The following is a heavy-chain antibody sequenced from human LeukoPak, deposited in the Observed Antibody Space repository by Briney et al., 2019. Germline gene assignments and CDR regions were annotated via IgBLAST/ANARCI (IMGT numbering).Heavy chain of an antibody. CDR1: GYTFSNFG. D-gene: IGHD5-12*01. CDR2: INPSGGST. V-gene: IGHV1-46*01. Sequence: GASVKVSCKTSGYTFSNFGISWVRQAPGQGLEWMGIINPSGGSTSYAQKFQGRVTMTRDTSTSTVYMELSSLRSEDTAVYYCARDYSNGYVIPDYWGQGTLVTVSS. CDR3: ARDYSNGYVIPDY. J-gene: IGHJ4*02.